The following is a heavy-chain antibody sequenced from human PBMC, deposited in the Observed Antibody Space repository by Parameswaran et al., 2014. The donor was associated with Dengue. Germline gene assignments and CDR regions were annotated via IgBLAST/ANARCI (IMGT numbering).Heavy chain of an antibody. CDR2: ISSHGGSRWGST. CDR3: ARDTDGPYDY. Sequence: VRQAPGKGLEFVSAISSHGGSRWGSTYYANSVKGRSTISRDNSKNTLYLQMGSLRAEDMAVYYCARDTDGPYDYWGQGTLVTVSS. J-gene: IGHJ4*02. V-gene: IGHV3-64*01. D-gene: IGHD5-24*01.